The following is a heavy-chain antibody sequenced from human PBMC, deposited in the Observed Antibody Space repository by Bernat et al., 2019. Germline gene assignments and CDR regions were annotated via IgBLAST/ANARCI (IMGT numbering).Heavy chain of an antibody. J-gene: IGHJ3*02. CDR1: GFTFRPYA. CDR3: TRVGVGAVGGKGSAFDI. CDR2: ISYDGSET. Sequence: QVQLVESGGGVVQPGRSLRLSCAASGFTFRPYAMHWVRQAPGKGLEWVAVISYDGSETYYADSVKGRFNISRDNSKGKLYLQMNSLRAEDTAVYYCTRVGVGAVGGKGSAFDIWGQGTMVTVSS. V-gene: IGHV3-30*01. D-gene: IGHD6-19*01.